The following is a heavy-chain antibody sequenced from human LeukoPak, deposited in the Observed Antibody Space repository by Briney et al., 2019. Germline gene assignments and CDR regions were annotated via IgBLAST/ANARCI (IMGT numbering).Heavy chain of an antibody. CDR3: ARRGRYSSSSWGGFDY. D-gene: IGHD6-6*01. J-gene: IGHJ4*02. Sequence: PSETLSLTCAVYGGSFSGYYWSWIRQPPGKGLEWIGEINHSRSTNYNPSLKSRVTISVDTSKNQFSLKLSSVTAADTAVYYCARRGRYSSSSWGGFDYWGQGTLVTVSS. V-gene: IGHV4-34*01. CDR2: INHSRST. CDR1: GGSFSGYY.